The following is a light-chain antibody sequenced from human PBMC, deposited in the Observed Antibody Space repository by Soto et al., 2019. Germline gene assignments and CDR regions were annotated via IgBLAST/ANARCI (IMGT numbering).Light chain of an antibody. J-gene: IGLJ3*02. V-gene: IGLV2-14*01. CDR2: EVS. Sequence: QSALTQPASVSGSPGQSITISCTGTSSDVGGYNYVSWYQQYPGKAPKLMIYEVSIRPLGVSNRFSGSKSGNTASLTISGLQAEDEADYYCTSYTSTSTWVFGGGTKVTVL. CDR3: TSYTSTSTWV. CDR1: SSDVGGYNY.